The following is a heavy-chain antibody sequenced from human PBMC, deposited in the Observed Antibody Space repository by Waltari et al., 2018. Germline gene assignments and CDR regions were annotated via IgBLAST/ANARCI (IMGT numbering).Heavy chain of an antibody. CDR3: AAPNLLAAAAPNLCNY. CDR2: ISSSSSYI. CDR1: GFTFSSYS. D-gene: IGHD6-13*01. V-gene: IGHV3-21*01. Sequence: EVQLVESGGGLVKPGGSLRLSCAASGFTFSSYSMNWVRQAPGKGLEWVSSISSSSSYIYYADSVKGRFTISRDNAKNSLYLQMNSLRAEDTAVYYCAAPNLLAAAAPNLCNYWGQGTLVTVSS. J-gene: IGHJ4*02.